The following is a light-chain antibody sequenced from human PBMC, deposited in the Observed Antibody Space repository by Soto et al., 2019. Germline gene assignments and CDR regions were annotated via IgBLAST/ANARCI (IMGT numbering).Light chain of an antibody. Sequence: DIQMTQSPSTLSASVGDRVTITCRASQSISSWLAWYQQKPGKAPKLLIYDASSLESGVPSRFSGSGSGTEFTLTISSLQPDDFATYSCQQYYSYPQTFGQGTKVEIK. CDR3: QQYYSYPQT. CDR1: QSISSW. V-gene: IGKV1-5*01. CDR2: DAS. J-gene: IGKJ1*01.